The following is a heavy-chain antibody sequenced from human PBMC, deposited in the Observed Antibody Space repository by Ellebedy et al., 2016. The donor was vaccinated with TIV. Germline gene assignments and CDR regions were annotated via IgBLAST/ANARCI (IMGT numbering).Heavy chain of an antibody. CDR2: INPDNGVT. Sequence: AASVTVSCKTSGYSFTAYYIHWVRQAPGQGPAWVGWINPDNGVTLYEQNLKGRVTITGDTSISTVYMELSSLRSDDTAIYYCVRDLTNPVTGDYWGPGTLVFVSS. J-gene: IGHJ4*02. CDR3: VRDLTNPVTGDY. CDR1: GYSFTAYY. V-gene: IGHV1-2*02. D-gene: IGHD4-11*01.